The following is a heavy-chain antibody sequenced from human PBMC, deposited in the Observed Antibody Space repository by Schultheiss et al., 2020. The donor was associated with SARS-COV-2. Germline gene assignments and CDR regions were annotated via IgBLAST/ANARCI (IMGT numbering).Heavy chain of an antibody. CDR1: GFTFSSYG. D-gene: IGHD3-22*01. CDR2: IRSKAYGGTT. V-gene: IGHV3-49*04. Sequence: GESLKISCAASGFTFSSYGMHWVRQAPGKGLEWVGFIRSKAYGGTTEYAASVKGRFTISRDDSKSIAYLQMNSLKTEDTAVYYCAKDSSGPKGTGFDYWGQGTLVTVSS. CDR3: AKDSSGPKGTGFDY. J-gene: IGHJ4*02.